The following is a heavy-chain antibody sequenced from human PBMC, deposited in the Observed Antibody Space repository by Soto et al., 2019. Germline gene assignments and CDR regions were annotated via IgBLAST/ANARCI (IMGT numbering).Heavy chain of an antibody. J-gene: IGHJ4*02. CDR2: IDWDDDK. CDR1: GFSLSTSGMC. CDR3: ARIRFRGQGYSSGRKADY. V-gene: IGHV2-70*01. D-gene: IGHD6-19*01. Sequence: SGPTLVNPTQTLTLTCTFSGFSLSTSGMCVSWIRQPPGKALEWLALIDWDDDKYYSTSLKTRLTISKDTSKNQVVLTMTNMDPVDTATYYCARIRFRGQGYSSGRKADYWGQGTLVTVSS.